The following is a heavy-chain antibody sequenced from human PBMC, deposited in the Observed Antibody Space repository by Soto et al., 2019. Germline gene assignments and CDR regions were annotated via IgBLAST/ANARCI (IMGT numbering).Heavy chain of an antibody. D-gene: IGHD3-22*01. CDR2: IYYSGSP. V-gene: IGHV4-31*02. CDR1: GGSISSGGYY. J-gene: IGHJ4*02. Sequence: PSETLSLTCTVSGGSISSGGYYWSWIRQHPGKGLEWIGYIYYSGSPYYNPSLKSRVTISVDTSKNQFSLNLSSVTAADTAVYYCATYDSGGRYYVGYWGQGTLVTVSS. CDR3: ATYDSGGRYYVGY.